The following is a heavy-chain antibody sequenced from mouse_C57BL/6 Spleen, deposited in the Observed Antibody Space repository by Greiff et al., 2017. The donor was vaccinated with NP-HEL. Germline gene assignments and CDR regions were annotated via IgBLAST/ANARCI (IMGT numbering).Heavy chain of an antibody. CDR1: GFTFSDYG. CDR3: ARPVPRGAMDY. J-gene: IGHJ4*01. CDR2: ISSGSSTI. Sequence: EVQLQESGGGLVKPGGSLKLSCAASGFTFSDYGMHWVRQAPEKGLEWVAYISSGSSTIYYADTVKGRFTISRDNAKNTLFLQMTSLRSEDTAMYYCARPVPRGAMDYWGQGTSVTVSS. D-gene: IGHD3-3*01. V-gene: IGHV5-17*01.